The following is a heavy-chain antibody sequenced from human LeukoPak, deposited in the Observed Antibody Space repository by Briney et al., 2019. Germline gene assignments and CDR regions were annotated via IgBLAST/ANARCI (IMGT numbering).Heavy chain of an antibody. CDR3: ARGGDIAAARRFDY. J-gene: IGHJ4*02. CDR1: GGSFSGYY. CDR2: INHSGST. V-gene: IGHV4-34*01. D-gene: IGHD6-13*01. Sequence: SETLSLTCAVYGGSFSGYYWSWIRQPPGKGLEWIGEINHSGSTNYNPSLKSRVTISVDTSKNQFSLKLSSVTAADTAVYYCARGGDIAAARRFDYWGQGTLVTVSS.